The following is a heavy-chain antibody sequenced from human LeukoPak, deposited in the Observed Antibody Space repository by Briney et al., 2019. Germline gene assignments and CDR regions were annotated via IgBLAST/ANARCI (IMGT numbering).Heavy chain of an antibody. Sequence: SETLSLTCTVSGGSVSSADYYWSWIRQHPGKGLEWIGYIYYSGSTYYNPSLKSRVTISVDTSKNQFSLKLSSVTAADTAVYYCARVLRSSGSPDYWGQGTLVTVSS. V-gene: IGHV4-31*03. CDR2: IYYSGST. CDR3: ARVLRSSGSPDY. CDR1: GGSVSSADYY. D-gene: IGHD3-22*01. J-gene: IGHJ4*02.